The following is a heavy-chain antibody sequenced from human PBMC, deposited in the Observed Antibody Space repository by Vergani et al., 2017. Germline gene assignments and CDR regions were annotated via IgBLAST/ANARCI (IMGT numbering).Heavy chain of an antibody. V-gene: IGHV5-51*01. Sequence: EVPLVQSGAEVKKPGESLKISRKGSGHSFTRYWIGWVRQMPGKGLGWMGIIYPGDSDTRYSPSFQGQVTISADKPISTAYLQWSSLKASDTAMYYCASALVGDKLSYAFDIWGQGTMVTVSS. J-gene: IGHJ3*02. CDR1: GHSFTRYW. CDR3: ASALVGDKLSYAFDI. CDR2: IYPGDSDT. D-gene: IGHD1-26*01.